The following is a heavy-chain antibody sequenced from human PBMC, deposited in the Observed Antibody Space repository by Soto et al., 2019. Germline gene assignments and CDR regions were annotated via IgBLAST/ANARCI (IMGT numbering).Heavy chain of an antibody. D-gene: IGHD2-15*01. CDR3: AKAANYVVEGYYYYYMDV. Sequence: GESLKISCAASGFTFSSYAMSWVRQAPGKGLEWVSAISGSGGSTSYADSVKGRFTISRDNSKNTLYLQMNSLRAEDTAVYWCAKAANYVVEGYYYYYMDVWGKGTTVTVSS. V-gene: IGHV3-23*01. CDR2: ISGSGGST. J-gene: IGHJ6*03. CDR1: GFTFSSYA.